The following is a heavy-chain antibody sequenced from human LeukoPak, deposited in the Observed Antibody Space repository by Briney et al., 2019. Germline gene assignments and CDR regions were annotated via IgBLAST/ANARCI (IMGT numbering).Heavy chain of an antibody. CDR1: GFTFSSYA. J-gene: IGHJ3*02. V-gene: IGHV3-23*01. D-gene: IGHD3-22*01. Sequence: GGSLRLSCAASGFTFSSYAMTWVSQAPGKGLELGSTISGRGDSIHYADSVKGRFTISRDNPKNTLYLQMNSLRAEDTAVYYCAKGRVGHSPGYYYGNDAFDIWGQGTMVTVSS. CDR3: AKGRVGHSPGYYYGNDAFDI. CDR2: ISGRGDSI.